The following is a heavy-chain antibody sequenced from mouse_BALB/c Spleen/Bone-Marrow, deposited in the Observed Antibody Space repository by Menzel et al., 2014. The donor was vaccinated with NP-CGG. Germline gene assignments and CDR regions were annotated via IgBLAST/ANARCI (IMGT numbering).Heavy chain of an antibody. CDR2: ISYDGSN. Sequence: VQLKQSGPGLVKPSQSLSLPCSVTGYSITSGYYWNWIRQFPGNKLEWMGYISYDGSNNYNPSLKNRISITRDTSKNQFFLKLNSVTTEDTATYYCARGYDYDYAMDYWGQGTSVTVSS. D-gene: IGHD2-4*01. V-gene: IGHV3-6*02. CDR1: GYSITSGYY. J-gene: IGHJ4*01. CDR3: ARGYDYDYAMDY.